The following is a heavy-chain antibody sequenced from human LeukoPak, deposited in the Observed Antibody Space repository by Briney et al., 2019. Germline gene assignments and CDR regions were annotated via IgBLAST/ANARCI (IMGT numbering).Heavy chain of an antibody. V-gene: IGHV1-18*01. Sequence: ASVKVSCKASGYTFTSYGITWVRQAPGQGLEWMGWISAASGNTNYAQKLQGRVTMTTDTSTSTAYMELRSLRSDDTAVYYCARGSQLWSPFDYWGQGTLVTVSS. CDR2: ISAASGNT. D-gene: IGHD5-18*01. CDR1: GYTFTSYG. J-gene: IGHJ4*02. CDR3: ARGSQLWSPFDY.